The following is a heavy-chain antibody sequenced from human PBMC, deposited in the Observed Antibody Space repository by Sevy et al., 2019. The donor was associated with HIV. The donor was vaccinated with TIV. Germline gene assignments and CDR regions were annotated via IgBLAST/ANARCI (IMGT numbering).Heavy chain of an antibody. J-gene: IGHJ6*02. CDR1: GFTFSSYA. CDR3: ARHPIDDSSGLYYYYGMDV. Sequence: GGSLRLSCAASGFTFSSYAMHWVRQAPGKGLEWVAVISYDGSNKYYAHSVKGRFTISRDNSKNTLYLQMNSLRAEDTAVYYCARHPIDDSSGLYYYYGMDVWGQGTTVTVSS. V-gene: IGHV3-30-3*01. D-gene: IGHD3-22*01. CDR2: ISYDGSNK.